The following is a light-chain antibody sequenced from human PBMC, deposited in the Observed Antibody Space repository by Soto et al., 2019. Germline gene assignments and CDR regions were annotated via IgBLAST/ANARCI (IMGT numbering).Light chain of an antibody. CDR2: ASS. V-gene: IGKV1-9*01. CDR1: QGISSY. Sequence: DIQLTQSPSFLSASVGDRVTITCRASQGISSYLAWYQQNPGKAPKLLIYASSTLQSGVPSRCSGSGSGTEFTLTISSLQPEDFATYYCQKLNSYPITFGQGTKVEIK. J-gene: IGKJ1*01. CDR3: QKLNSYPIT.